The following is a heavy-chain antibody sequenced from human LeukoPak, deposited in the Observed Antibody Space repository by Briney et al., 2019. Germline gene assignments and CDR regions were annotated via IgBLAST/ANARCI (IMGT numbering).Heavy chain of an antibody. CDR1: GGSISSGGYY. D-gene: IGHD5-18*01. V-gene: IGHV4-31*03. Sequence: SETLSLTCTVSGGSISSGGYYWSWIRQHPGKGLEWIGYIYYSGSTYYNPSLKSRVTISVDTSKNQSSLKLSSVTAADTAVYYCARVNTAMVTGFDYWGQGTLVTVSS. CDR2: IYYSGST. J-gene: IGHJ4*02. CDR3: ARVNTAMVTGFDY.